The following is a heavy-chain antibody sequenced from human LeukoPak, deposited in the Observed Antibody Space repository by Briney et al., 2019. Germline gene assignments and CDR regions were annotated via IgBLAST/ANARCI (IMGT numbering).Heavy chain of an antibody. V-gene: IGHV1-18*01. CDR1: GYTFTSYG. CDR3: ARDLDTYYYDSSGYYSY. D-gene: IGHD3-22*01. J-gene: IGHJ4*02. Sequence: ASVKVSCKASGYTFTSYGISWVRQAPGQGLEWMGWISAYNGNTNYAQKLQGRVTMTTDTSTSTAYMELRSLRSDDTAVYYCARDLDTYYYDSSGYYSYWGQGTLVTVSS. CDR2: ISAYNGNT.